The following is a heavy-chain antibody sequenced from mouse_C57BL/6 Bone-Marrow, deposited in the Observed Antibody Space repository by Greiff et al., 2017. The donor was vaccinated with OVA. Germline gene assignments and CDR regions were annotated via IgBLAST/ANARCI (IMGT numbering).Heavy chain of an antibody. CDR2: FHPYNDDT. Sequence: QVQLQQSGAELVKPGASVKMSCKASGYTFTTYPIEWMKQNHGKSLEWIGNFHPYNDDTKYNEKFKGKATLTVEKSSSTGYLELSRLTSDDAAVYYCARPGDYDGDWFAYWGQGTLVTVSA. J-gene: IGHJ3*01. V-gene: IGHV1-47*01. CDR3: ARPGDYDGDWFAY. CDR1: GYTFTTYP. D-gene: IGHD2-4*01.